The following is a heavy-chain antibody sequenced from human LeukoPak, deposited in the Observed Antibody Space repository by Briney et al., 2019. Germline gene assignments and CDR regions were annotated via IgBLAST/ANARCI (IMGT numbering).Heavy chain of an antibody. CDR2: IYYSGST. Sequence: SETLSLTCTVSGGSISSSSYYWGWIRQPPGKGLEWIGSIYYSGSTYYNPSLKGRVTISVDTSKNQFSLKLSSVTAADTAVYYCARSHGAKQWPIVWDYWGQGTLVTVSS. V-gene: IGHV4-39*01. D-gene: IGHD6-19*01. CDR3: ARSHGAKQWPIVWDY. J-gene: IGHJ4*02. CDR1: GGSISSSSYY.